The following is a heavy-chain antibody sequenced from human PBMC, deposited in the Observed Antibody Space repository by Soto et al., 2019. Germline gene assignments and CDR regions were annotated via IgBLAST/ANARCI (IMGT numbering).Heavy chain of an antibody. D-gene: IGHD3-3*01. CDR2: ISAYNGNT. CDR3: ARYSTWGNYDFWSGYYVPYGMDF. V-gene: IGHV1-18*04. CDR1: GYTFTSYG. Sequence: GASVKVSCKASGYTFTSYGISWVRQAPGQGLEWMGWISAYNGNTNYAQKLQGRVTMTTDTSTSTAHMEPRSLRSDDTAVYYSARYSTWGNYDFWSGYYVPYGMDFWGQGTPVTVSS. J-gene: IGHJ6*02.